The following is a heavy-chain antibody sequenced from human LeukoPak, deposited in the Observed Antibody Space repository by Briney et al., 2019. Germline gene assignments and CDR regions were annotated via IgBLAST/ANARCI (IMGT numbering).Heavy chain of an antibody. CDR3: ARDKARGVMLFWFDP. D-gene: IGHD3-16*01. CDR1: GGSISSSS. V-gene: IGHV3-21*01. Sequence: PSETLSLTCTVSGGSISSSSYYWGWIRQPPGKGLEWVSSISSSSSYIYYADSVKGRFTISRDNAKNPLYLQMNSLRAEDTAVYYCARDKARGVMLFWFDPWGQGTLVTVSS. CDR2: ISSSSSYI. J-gene: IGHJ5*02.